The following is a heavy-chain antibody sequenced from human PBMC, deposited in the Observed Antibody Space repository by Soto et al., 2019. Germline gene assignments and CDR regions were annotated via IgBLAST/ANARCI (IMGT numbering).Heavy chain of an antibody. J-gene: IGHJ4*02. Sequence: QLQLQESGPGLVKPSETLSLTCTVSGGSISSSSYYWGWIRQPPGKGLEWIGSIYYSGSTYYNPSLKIRVTISVDTSKNQFSLKLSSVTAADTAVYYCARLGYCSGGSCSPGVASDYWGQGTLVTVSS. CDR3: ARLGYCSGGSCSPGVASDY. CDR2: IYYSGST. D-gene: IGHD2-15*01. CDR1: GGSISSSSYY. V-gene: IGHV4-39*01.